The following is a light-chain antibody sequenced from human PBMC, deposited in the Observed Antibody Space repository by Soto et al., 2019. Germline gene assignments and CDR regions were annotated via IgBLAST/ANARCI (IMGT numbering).Light chain of an antibody. V-gene: IGKV3-20*01. CDR2: GAS. Sequence: TQSPSTLPASVGDRVTITCRAIQSISNWLAWYQQKPGQAPRLLIYGASSRATGIPDRFSGSGSGTDFTLTISRLEPEDFAVYYCQQYGSSRVTFGQGTKVDIK. CDR3: QQYGSSRVT. CDR1: QSISNW. J-gene: IGKJ1*01.